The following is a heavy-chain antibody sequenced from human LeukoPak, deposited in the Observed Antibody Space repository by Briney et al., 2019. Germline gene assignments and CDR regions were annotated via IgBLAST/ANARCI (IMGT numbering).Heavy chain of an antibody. CDR2: IYYSGST. J-gene: IGHJ5*02. Sequence: PSETLSLTCTVSGGSISSSSYYWGWIRQPPGKGLEWIGSIYYSGSTYYNPSLKSRVTISVDTSKNQFSLKLSSVTAADTAVYYCARTLGYRKNWFDPWGQGTLVTVSS. CDR1: GGSISSSSYY. V-gene: IGHV4-39*01. CDR3: ARTLGYRKNWFDP. D-gene: IGHD1-14*01.